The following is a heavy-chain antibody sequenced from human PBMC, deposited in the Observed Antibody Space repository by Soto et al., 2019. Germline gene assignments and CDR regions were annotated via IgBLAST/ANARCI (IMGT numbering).Heavy chain of an antibody. J-gene: IGHJ6*02. CDR3: ARDGGATINYYYGMDV. D-gene: IGHD1-26*01. V-gene: IGHV3-48*02. CDR2: ISSSSSTI. CDR1: GFTFSSYS. Sequence: GGSLRLSCVASGFTFSSYSMNWVRQAPGKGLEWVSYISSSSSTIYYADSVKGRFTISRDNAKNSLYLQMNSLRDEDTAVYYCARDGGATINYYYGMDVWGQGTTVTVSS.